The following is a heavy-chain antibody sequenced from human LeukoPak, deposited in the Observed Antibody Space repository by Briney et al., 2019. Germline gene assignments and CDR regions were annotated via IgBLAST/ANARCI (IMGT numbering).Heavy chain of an antibody. V-gene: IGHV1-8*01. CDR1: GYTFTSYD. Sequence: GASVKVSCKASGYTFTSYDINWVRQATGQGLVWMGWMNPNSGNTGYAPKFQGRVTMTRNTSISTAYMELSSLRSEDTAVYYCARGNIAAAGSNYNWFDPWGQGTLVTVSS. J-gene: IGHJ5*02. CDR2: MNPNSGNT. D-gene: IGHD6-13*01. CDR3: ARGNIAAAGSNYNWFDP.